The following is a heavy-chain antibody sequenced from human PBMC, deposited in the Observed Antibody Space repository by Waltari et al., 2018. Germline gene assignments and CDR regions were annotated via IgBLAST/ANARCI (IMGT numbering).Heavy chain of an antibody. CDR1: GYTFSNYG. J-gene: IGHJ5*02. CDR2: IRGYDGDT. D-gene: IGHD3-22*01. Sequence: QVQLVQSGAEVRKPGASVKVSCKASGYTFSNYGIAWVRQAPGQGLEWMGWIRGYDGDTKYALEFEGRLTVTTDTSTNTAHMELRSLRSDDTAVYYCARLYDASAYYNTYLDPWGQGALVTVSS. V-gene: IGHV1-18*01. CDR3: ARLYDASAYYNTYLDP.